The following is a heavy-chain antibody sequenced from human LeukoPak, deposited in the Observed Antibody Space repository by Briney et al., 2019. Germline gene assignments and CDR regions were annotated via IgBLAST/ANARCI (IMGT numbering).Heavy chain of an antibody. D-gene: IGHD3-10*02. CDR3: AELGITMIGGV. V-gene: IGHV3-48*03. CDR1: GFTFSSYE. J-gene: IGHJ6*04. Sequence: GGSLRLSCAASGFTFSSYEMNWVRQAPGKGLEWVSYISSSGSTVYYADSVKGRFTISRDNAKNSLYLQMNGLRAEDTAVYYCAELGITMIGGVWGKGTTVTISS. CDR2: ISSSGSTV.